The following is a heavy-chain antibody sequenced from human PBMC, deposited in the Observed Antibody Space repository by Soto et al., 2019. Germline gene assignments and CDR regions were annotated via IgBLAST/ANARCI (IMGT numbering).Heavy chain of an antibody. CDR3: VRPREQWQFDAFDI. V-gene: IGHV4-34*01. CDR1: GGSFSDYY. Sequence: QVQLQQWGAGLLKPSETLSLTCAVYGGSFSDYYWSWIRQPPGKGLEWIGEMSDSGSTNYSPSLKSRVTMSVDTSKNQFSLRLTSVTAADTAVYYCVRPREQWQFDAFDIWGQGTMVTVSP. J-gene: IGHJ3*02. CDR2: MSDSGST. D-gene: IGHD6-19*01.